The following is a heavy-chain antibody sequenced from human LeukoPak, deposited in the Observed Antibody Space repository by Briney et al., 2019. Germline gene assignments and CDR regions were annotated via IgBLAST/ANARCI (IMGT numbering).Heavy chain of an antibody. J-gene: IGHJ2*01. CDR1: GFTFSSYG. D-gene: IGHD6-25*01. Sequence: SGGSLRLSCAASGFTFSSYGMHWVRQAPGKGLEWVAVISYDGSNKYYADSVKGRFTISRDSSKNTLYLQMNSLRAEDTAVYYCAHTGYSSDWYFDLWGRGTLVTVSS. V-gene: IGHV3-30*03. CDR3: AHTGYSSDWYFDL. CDR2: ISYDGSNK.